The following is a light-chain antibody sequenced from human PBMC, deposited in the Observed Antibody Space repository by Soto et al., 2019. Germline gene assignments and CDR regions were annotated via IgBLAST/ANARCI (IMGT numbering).Light chain of an antibody. CDR1: SSDVCGYNY. Sequence: QSALTQPAYVSGSPGQSITISCTGTSSDVCGYNYVSWYQQHPGKAPNLMIYDVSNRPSGVSNRFSGSKSGNTASLTISGLQAEDEADYYCSSYISSSTYVFGTGTKLTVL. V-gene: IGLV2-14*01. CDR2: DVS. J-gene: IGLJ1*01. CDR3: SSYISSSTYV.